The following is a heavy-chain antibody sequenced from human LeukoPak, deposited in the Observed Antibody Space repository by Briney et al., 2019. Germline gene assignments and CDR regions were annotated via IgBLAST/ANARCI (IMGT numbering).Heavy chain of an antibody. J-gene: IGHJ4*02. V-gene: IGHV1-18*01. CDR2: ISPYNGNT. CDR1: GYTFTSYD. D-gene: IGHD4-23*01. CDR3: ARDDNSRGYDY. Sequence: ASVKVSCKASGYTFTSYDINWVRQATGQGLEWMGWISPYNGNTNYAQRLQGRVTMTTDTSTSTAYMELRSLRSDDTAVYYCARDDNSRGYDYWGQGTLVTVSS.